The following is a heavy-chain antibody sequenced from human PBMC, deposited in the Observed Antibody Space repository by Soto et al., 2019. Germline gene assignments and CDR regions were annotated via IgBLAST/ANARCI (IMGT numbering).Heavy chain of an antibody. CDR2: IYNSGTT. Sequence: SETLSLTCTVSGGSISSSYWSWIRQHPGKGLEWIGYIYNSGTTYYNPSLKSRVTISVDTSKNQFSLKLTSVTAADTAVYYCARDPAPWGQGTLVTVSS. V-gene: IGHV4-59*06. CDR1: GGSISSSY. J-gene: IGHJ5*02. CDR3: ARDPAP.